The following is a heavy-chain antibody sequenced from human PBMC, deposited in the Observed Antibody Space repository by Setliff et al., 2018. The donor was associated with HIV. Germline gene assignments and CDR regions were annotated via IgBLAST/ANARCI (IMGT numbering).Heavy chain of an antibody. CDR3: ARGDWYDFFDY. Sequence: SETLSLTCAVYGGSFSGYYWSWIRQPPGKGLEWIGEIDHRGSTNYNPSLKSRVTISVDTSKNQFSLKLSSVTAADTAVYYCARGDWYDFFDYWGQGTLVTVSS. D-gene: IGHD3-9*01. V-gene: IGHV4-34*01. CDR2: IDHRGST. CDR1: GGSFSGYY. J-gene: IGHJ4*02.